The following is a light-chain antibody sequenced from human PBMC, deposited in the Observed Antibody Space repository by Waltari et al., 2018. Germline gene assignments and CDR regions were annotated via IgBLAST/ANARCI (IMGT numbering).Light chain of an antibody. V-gene: IGKV1D-8*03. J-gene: IGKJ1*01. CDR2: GAS. CDR3: QHYYNFPWT. Sequence: VIWMTQSPSLLSASTGDRVTITCRMSQGISTYLAWYQQKPGRAPDLLIYGASILHSGVPSRFSGSGSGTDFTLTISSLQSEDVATYYCQHYYNFPWTFGQGTKVEIK. CDR1: QGISTY.